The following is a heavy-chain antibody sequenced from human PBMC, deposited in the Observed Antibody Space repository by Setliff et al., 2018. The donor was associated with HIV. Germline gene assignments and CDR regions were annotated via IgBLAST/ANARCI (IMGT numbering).Heavy chain of an antibody. V-gene: IGHV4-30-4*08. CDR2: IYYSGST. CDR1: GGPFSGFYY. D-gene: IGHD4-4*01. J-gene: IGHJ4*02. Sequence: SETLSLTCAVYGGPFSGFYYSWIRQPPGKGLEWIGYIYYSGSTCYNPSLRSRVTISLDTSKNQFSLKLSSVTAADTAVYFCARVRRDGNSFDDWGQGTLVTV. CDR3: ARVRRDGNSFDD.